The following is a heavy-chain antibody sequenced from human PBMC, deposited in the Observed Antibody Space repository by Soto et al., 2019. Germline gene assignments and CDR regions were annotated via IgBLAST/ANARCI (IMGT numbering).Heavy chain of an antibody. J-gene: IGHJ5*02. Sequence: QITLKESGPTLVKPTQTLTLTCTFSGFSLSTSGVGVGWIRQPPGKALEWLALIYWDDDKRYSPSLKSRLTLTKDTSKNQVVLTMTNMDPVDTPTYQCAQGYVVPDAIGGSGWFDPWGQGTLVTVSS. CDR3: AQGYVVPDAIGGSGWFDP. D-gene: IGHD2-2*02. V-gene: IGHV2-5*02. CDR2: IYWDDDK. CDR1: GFSLSTSGVG.